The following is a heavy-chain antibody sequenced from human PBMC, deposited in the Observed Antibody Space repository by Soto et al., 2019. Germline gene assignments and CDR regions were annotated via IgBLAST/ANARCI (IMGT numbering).Heavy chain of an antibody. J-gene: IGHJ5*01. Sequence: QVQHMQSGPEVKKPGASVKVSCKASGYPFTVFGISWVRQAPGQGLEWMGWMSPYNGHTNYAQKLQGRVTMTPDTSTSTAYMELRSLRSDDTAVYYCARDPGGARGFDFWGQGTLVTVSS. CDR3: ARDPGGARGFDF. V-gene: IGHV1-18*01. CDR2: MSPYNGHT. D-gene: IGHD3-10*01. CDR1: GYPFTVFG.